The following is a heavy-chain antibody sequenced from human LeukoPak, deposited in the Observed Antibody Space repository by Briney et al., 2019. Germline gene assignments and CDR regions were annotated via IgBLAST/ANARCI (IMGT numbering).Heavy chain of an antibody. D-gene: IGHD6-13*01. CDR3: ARDYSIAAAGRQDAFDI. Sequence: GSSVKVSCKASGGTFSSYAISWVRQAPGQGLEWMGWISAYNGNTNYAQKLQGRVTMTTDTSTSTAYMELRSLRSDDTAVYYCARDYSIAAAGRQDAFDIWGQGTMVTVSS. CDR1: GGTFSSYA. CDR2: ISAYNGNT. J-gene: IGHJ3*02. V-gene: IGHV1-18*01.